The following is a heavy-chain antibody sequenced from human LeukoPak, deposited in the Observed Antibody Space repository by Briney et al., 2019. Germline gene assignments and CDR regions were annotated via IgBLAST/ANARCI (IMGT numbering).Heavy chain of an antibody. CDR1: GFTFSRYW. Sequence: GGSLRLSCAVSGFTFSRYWMNWVRQAPGKGLEWVANIKEDGSQKYYVDSVKGRFTISRDNAENSLYLQMNSLRVEDTAVYDCARGVHYWGQGTLVTVSS. J-gene: IGHJ4*02. D-gene: IGHD4/OR15-4a*01. CDR3: ARGVHY. V-gene: IGHV3-7*01. CDR2: IKEDGSQK.